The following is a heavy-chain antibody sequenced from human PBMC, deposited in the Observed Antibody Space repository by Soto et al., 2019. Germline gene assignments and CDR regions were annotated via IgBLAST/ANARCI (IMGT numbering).Heavy chain of an antibody. J-gene: IGHJ4*02. CDR1: GYTLTALS. V-gene: IGHV1-24*01. D-gene: IGHD4-4*01. Sequence: ASVKVSYKVSGYTLTALSMHWVRQAPGKGLEWMGGFDPEDGETIYAQKYQGRVTMTEDTSTDTAYMEMSSLRSEDTAVYYCATAGSNYDYYFDYWGQGTLVTVSS. CDR2: FDPEDGET. CDR3: ATAGSNYDYYFDY.